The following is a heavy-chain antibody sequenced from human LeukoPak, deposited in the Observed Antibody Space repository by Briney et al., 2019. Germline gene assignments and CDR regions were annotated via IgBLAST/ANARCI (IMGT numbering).Heavy chain of an antibody. V-gene: IGHV3-30-3*01. J-gene: IGHJ4*02. CDR3: AREGYDFWSGSDGFDY. Sequence: GGSLRLSCAASGFTFSSYAMHWVRQAPGEGLEWVAVISYDGSNKYYADSVKGRFTISRDNSKNTLYLQMNSLRAEDTAVYYCAREGYDFWSGSDGFDYWGQGTLVTVSS. CDR2: ISYDGSNK. D-gene: IGHD3-3*01. CDR1: GFTFSSYA.